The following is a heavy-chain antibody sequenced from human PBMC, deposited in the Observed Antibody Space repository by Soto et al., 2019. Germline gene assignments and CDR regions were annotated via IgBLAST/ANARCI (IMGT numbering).Heavy chain of an antibody. Sequence: GGSLRLSCAASGFAFDSYWMHWVRQVPGERPVWVSRIDYDGTTTTYADFVKGRFTISRDNAKNTLYLQMNNLRAEDTAVYYCTRGPRPSSAGTGAYWGQGTQVTVSS. J-gene: IGHJ4*02. CDR1: GFAFDSYW. CDR2: IDYDGTTT. V-gene: IGHV3-74*01. D-gene: IGHD3-10*01. CDR3: TRGPRPSSAGTGAY.